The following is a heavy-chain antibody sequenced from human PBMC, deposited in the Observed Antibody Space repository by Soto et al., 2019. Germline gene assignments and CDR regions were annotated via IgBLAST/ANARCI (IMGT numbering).Heavy chain of an antibody. D-gene: IGHD3-3*01. CDR2: INPATGAA. J-gene: IGHJ3*02. CDR3: ARGGGVGVAGSAAFDM. V-gene: IGHV1-2*02. Sequence: QLHLVQSGAVVKKPGASVTVSCSASGYPVTAYYMHWVRQAPGRGLEWMGGINPATGAAKYTQTFQGRVHMTRDTSTSTGFMELSGLNSEDTAVFYWARGGGVGVAGSAAFDMWGQGTLVTVSS. CDR1: GYPVTAYY.